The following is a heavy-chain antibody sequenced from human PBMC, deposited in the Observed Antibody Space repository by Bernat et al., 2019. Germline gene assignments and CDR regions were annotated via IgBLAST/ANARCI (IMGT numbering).Heavy chain of an antibody. V-gene: IGHV3-30*03. CDR1: GFTFSSYG. J-gene: IGHJ4*02. CDR2: ISYDGSNK. D-gene: IGHD2-15*01. Sequence: QVQLVESGGGVVQPGRSLRLSCAASGFTFSSYGMHWVRQAPGKGLEWVAVISYDGSNKYYADSVKGRFTISRDNSKNTLYLQMNSLRAEDTAVYYCARVHSPYCSGGSCYAQAFDYWGQGTLVTVSS. CDR3: ARVHSPYCSGGSCYAQAFDY.